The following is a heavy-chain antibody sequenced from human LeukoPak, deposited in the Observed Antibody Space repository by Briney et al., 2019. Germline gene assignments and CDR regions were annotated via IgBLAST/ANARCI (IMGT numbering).Heavy chain of an antibody. V-gene: IGHV3-9*01. CDR3: AKGQSGYDILTGYHDY. CDR2: ISWNSGSI. CDR1: GFTFDDYA. Sequence: GRSLRLSCAASGFTFDDYARHWVRQAPGKGLEWVSGISWNSGSIGYADSVKGRFTISRDNAKNSLYLQMNSLRAEDTALYYCAKGQSGYDILTGYHDYWGQGTLVTVSS. D-gene: IGHD3-9*01. J-gene: IGHJ4*02.